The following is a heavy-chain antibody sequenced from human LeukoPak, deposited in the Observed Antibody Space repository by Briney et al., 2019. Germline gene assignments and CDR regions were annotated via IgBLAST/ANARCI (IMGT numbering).Heavy chain of an antibody. V-gene: IGHV4-34*01. J-gene: IGHJ3*02. CDR2: INHSGGT. Sequence: SETLSLTCAVYGGSFSGYYWSWIRQPPGKGLEWIGEINHSGGTNYNPSLKSRVTISVDTSKNQFSLKLSSVTAADTAVYYCARDSSSGWENAFDIWGQGTMVTVSS. D-gene: IGHD6-19*01. CDR1: GGSFSGYY. CDR3: ARDSSSGWENAFDI.